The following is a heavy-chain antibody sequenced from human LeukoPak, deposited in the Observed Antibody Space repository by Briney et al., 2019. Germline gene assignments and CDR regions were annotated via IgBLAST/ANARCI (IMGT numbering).Heavy chain of an antibody. CDR1: GYTFTSYG. V-gene: IGHV1-18*01. Sequence: ASVKVSCKASGYTFTSYGISWVRQATGQGLEWMGWISAYNGNTNYAQKFQGRVTMTRDTSTSTVYMELSSLRSEDTAVYYCARGPPGTMIPVVPPEEHWGQGTLVTVSS. J-gene: IGHJ1*01. CDR2: ISAYNGNT. D-gene: IGHD3-22*01. CDR3: ARGPPGTMIPVVPPEEH.